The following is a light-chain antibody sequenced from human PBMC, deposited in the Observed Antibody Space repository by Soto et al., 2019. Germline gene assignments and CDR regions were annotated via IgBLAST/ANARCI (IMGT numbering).Light chain of an antibody. V-gene: IGKV3-15*01. CDR1: QSVSSN. J-gene: IGKJ5*01. CDR3: QQYNNWPPIT. CDR2: GAS. Sequence: EIVMTQSPATLSVSPGERATLSCRASQSVSSNLAWYQQKPAQAPRLLIYGASTRATGIPARFSGSGSGTELTLTISSPQSEDFEFAYCQQYNNWPPITFGQGTRLEIK.